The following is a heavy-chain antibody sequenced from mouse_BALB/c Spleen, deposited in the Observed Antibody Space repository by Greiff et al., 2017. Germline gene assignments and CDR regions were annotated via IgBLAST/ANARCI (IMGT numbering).Heavy chain of an antibody. CDR1: GYNFTSYW. J-gene: IGHJ4*01. Sequence: QVQLKQPGAELVKPGTSVKLSCKASGYNFTSYWINWVKLRPGQGLEWIGDIYPGSGSTNYNEKFKSKATLTVDTSSSTAYMQLSSLASEDSALYYCARTGTDYYAMDYWGQGTSVTVSS. CDR3: ARTGTDYYAMDY. V-gene: IGHV1-55*01. D-gene: IGHD4-1*01. CDR2: IYPGSGST.